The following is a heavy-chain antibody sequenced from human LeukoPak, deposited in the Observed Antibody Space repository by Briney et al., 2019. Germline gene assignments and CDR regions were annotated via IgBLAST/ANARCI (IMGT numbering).Heavy chain of an antibody. J-gene: IGHJ5*02. V-gene: IGHV1-46*01. CDR1: GYTFTSYY. CDR3: ARVRDYSNSPFNWFDA. D-gene: IGHD6-6*01. CDR2: INPSGGST. Sequence: ASVKVSCKASGYTFTSYYMHWVRQAPGQGLEWMGIINPSGGSTSYAQKFQGRVTMTSDSSISTVYLEVNRLKPDDTAVYFCARVRDYSNSPFNWFDAWGQGTLVIVSS.